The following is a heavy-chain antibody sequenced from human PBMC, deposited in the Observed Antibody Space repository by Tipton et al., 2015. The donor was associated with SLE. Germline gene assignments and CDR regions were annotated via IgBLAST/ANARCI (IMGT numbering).Heavy chain of an antibody. Sequence: GSLRLSCAASGFTFSSYSMNWVRQAPGKGLEWVSSISSSSSYIYYADSVKGRFTISRDNAKNSLYLQMNSLRAEDTAVYYCARGAEDYYDSPRRGYWGQGTLVTVSS. V-gene: IGHV3-21*01. J-gene: IGHJ4*02. CDR1: GFTFSSYS. CDR2: ISSSSSYI. D-gene: IGHD3-22*01. CDR3: ARGAEDYYDSPRRGY.